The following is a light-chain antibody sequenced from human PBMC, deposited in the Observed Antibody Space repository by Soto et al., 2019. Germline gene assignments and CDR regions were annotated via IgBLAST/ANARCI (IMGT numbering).Light chain of an antibody. Sequence: QSALTHPASVSGSPGQSITISCTGTSSDVGSYNLVSWYQQHPGKAPKPMIYEGSKRPSGVSNRSSGSKSGNTASLTISGLQAEDEADYYCCSYAGSSTLFYVLGTGTKVTVL. V-gene: IGLV2-23*03. J-gene: IGLJ1*01. CDR1: SSDVGSYNL. CDR2: EGS. CDR3: CSYAGSSTLFYV.